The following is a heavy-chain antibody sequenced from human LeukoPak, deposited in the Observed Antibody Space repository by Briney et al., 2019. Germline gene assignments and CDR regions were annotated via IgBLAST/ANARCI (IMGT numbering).Heavy chain of an antibody. CDR2: IIPILGIA. CDR3: AREGVCSSTSCYNRGVSWFDP. V-gene: IGHV1-69*04. D-gene: IGHD2-2*02. J-gene: IGHJ5*02. Sequence: GSSVKVSCKASGGTFSSYAISWVRQAPGQGLEWMGRIIPILGIANYAQKFQGRVTITADKSTSTAYMELSSLRSEDTAVYYCAREGVCSSTSCYNRGVSWFDPWGQGTLVTVSS. CDR1: GGTFSSYA.